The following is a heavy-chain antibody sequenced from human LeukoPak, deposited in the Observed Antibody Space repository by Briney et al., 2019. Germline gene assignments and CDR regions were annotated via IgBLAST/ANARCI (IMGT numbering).Heavy chain of an antibody. J-gene: IGHJ5*02. V-gene: IGHV4-4*07. CDR2: IYTSGST. Sequence: SETLSLTCTVSGGSITSYYWSWVRQPAGKGLEWIGRIYTSGSTNYNPSLKSRVTMSVDTSKNQFSLKLSSVTAADTAMYYCARDLTCTTTNCYSHWFDPWGQGILVTVSS. CDR3: ARDLTCTTTNCYSHWFDP. D-gene: IGHD2-2*01. CDR1: GGSITSYY.